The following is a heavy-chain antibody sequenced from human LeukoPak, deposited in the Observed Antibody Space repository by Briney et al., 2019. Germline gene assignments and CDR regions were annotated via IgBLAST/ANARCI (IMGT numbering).Heavy chain of an antibody. D-gene: IGHD6-19*01. V-gene: IGHV5-51*01. CDR3: ASRIAVAGFGAFDI. J-gene: IGHJ3*02. CDR2: IYPGDSDT. CDR1: GYSFASYW. Sequence: GESLKISCKGSGYSFASYWIGWVRQMPGKGLGWLGTIYPGDSDTRYSPSFQGQVTISADKSISTAYLQWSSLKASDTAMYYCASRIAVAGFGAFDIWGQGTMVTVSS.